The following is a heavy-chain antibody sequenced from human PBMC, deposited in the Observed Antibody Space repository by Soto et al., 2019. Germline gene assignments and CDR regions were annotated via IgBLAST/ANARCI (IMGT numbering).Heavy chain of an antibody. CDR2: MNPNSGNT. CDR3: ASPSGSYSAFDI. J-gene: IGHJ3*02. Sequence: ASVKVSCKASGYTFTSYYMHWVRQATGQGLEWMGWMNPNSGNTGYAQKFQGRVTMTRNTSISTAYMELSSLRSEDTAVYYCASPSGSYSAFDIWGQGTMVTVSS. V-gene: IGHV1-8*02. D-gene: IGHD1-26*01. CDR1: GYTFTSYY.